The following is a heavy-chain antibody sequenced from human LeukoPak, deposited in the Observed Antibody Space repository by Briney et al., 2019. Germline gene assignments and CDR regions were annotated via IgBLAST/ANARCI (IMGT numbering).Heavy chain of an antibody. CDR1: GGSISSYY. CDR3: ARLIGGDPSIAARQDYFDY. D-gene: IGHD6-6*01. J-gene: IGHJ4*02. Sequence: PSETLSLTCTVSGGSISSYYWSWIRQPPGKGLEWIGYIYTSGSTNYNPSLKSRVTISVDTSKNQFSLKLSSVTAADTAVYYYARLIGGDPSIAARQDYFDYWGQGTLVTVSS. CDR2: IYTSGST. V-gene: IGHV4-4*09.